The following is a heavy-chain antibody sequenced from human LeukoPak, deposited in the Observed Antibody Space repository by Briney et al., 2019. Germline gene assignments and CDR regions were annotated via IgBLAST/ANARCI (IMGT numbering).Heavy chain of an antibody. Sequence: SETLSLTCAVSGYSISSGYYWGWIRQPPGKGLEWIGSIYHSGSTYYNPSLKSRVTISVDTSKNQFSLKLSSVTAADTAVYYCARGAYCGGDCYSVDAFDIWGQGTMVTVSS. J-gene: IGHJ3*02. CDR3: ARGAYCGGDCYSVDAFDI. D-gene: IGHD2-21*02. CDR1: GYSISSGYY. CDR2: IYHSGST. V-gene: IGHV4-38-2*01.